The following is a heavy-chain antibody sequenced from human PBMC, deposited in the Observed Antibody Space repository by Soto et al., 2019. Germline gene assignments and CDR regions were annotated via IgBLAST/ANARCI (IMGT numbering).Heavy chain of an antibody. CDR1: GYTFTGYY. D-gene: IGHD3-22*01. J-gene: IGHJ6*02. CDR2: INPNSGGT. CDR3: ARGQYYYDSSGYPLYGMDV. V-gene: IGHV1-2*04. Sequence: QVQLVQSGAEVKKPGASVKVSCKASGYTFTGYYMHWVRQAPGQGLEWMGWINPNSGGTNYAQKFQGWVTMTRDTSISTAYKELSRLRSDDTAVYYCARGQYYYDSSGYPLYGMDVWGQGTTVTVSS.